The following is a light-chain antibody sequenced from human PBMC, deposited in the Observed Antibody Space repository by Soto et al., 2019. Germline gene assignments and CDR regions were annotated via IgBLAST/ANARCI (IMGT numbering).Light chain of an antibody. CDR3: QHYGGMWT. V-gene: IGKV1-12*01. CDR2: AAS. J-gene: IGKJ1*01. Sequence: DIQMTQSPSSVSASVGDRVTITCRASQGISRWLAWYQKKPGRAPKLLIYAASSLQSGVPSRFSGSGSGTEFILTISSLQPDDFASYCCQHYGGMWTFGQGTKVEMK. CDR1: QGISRW.